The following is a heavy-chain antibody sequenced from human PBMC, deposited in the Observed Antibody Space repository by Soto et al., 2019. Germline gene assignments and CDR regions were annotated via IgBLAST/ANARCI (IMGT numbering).Heavy chain of an antibody. CDR3: AKNETTRPWFDP. CDR2: LYYIGTT. CDR1: GGSIRNGNYY. V-gene: IGHV4-31*03. J-gene: IGHJ5*02. Sequence: QVQLQESGPGLVKASQTLSLTCTVSGGSIRNGNYYWSWIRQLPGKGLEWIGNLYYIGTTSYNPSLKSRVIISIGTSKNQSSLELTSVIAADTAVYYCAKNETTRPWFDPWGQGTLVTVSS. D-gene: IGHD1-1*01.